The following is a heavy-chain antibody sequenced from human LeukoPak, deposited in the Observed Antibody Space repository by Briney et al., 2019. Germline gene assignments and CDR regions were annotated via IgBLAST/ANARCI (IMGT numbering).Heavy chain of an antibody. V-gene: IGHV3-23*01. CDR1: GFSFSSYA. D-gene: IGHD2-15*01. CDR2: MSSSDDGR. J-gene: IGHJ4*02. Sequence: GGSLRLSCATSGFSFSSYAMSWVRQAPGKGLEWVSAMSSSDDGRYYAASVRGRFTISRDTSRSTLYLQMNSLRAEDAAVYYCAKAPVTSCRGAFRYPFDYWGQGTLVTVSS. CDR3: AKAPVTSCRGAFRYPFDY.